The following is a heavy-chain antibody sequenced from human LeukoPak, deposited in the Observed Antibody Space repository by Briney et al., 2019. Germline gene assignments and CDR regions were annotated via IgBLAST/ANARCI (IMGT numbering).Heavy chain of an antibody. Sequence: PSETLSLTCAVYGGSFSGYYWSWIRQPPGKGLEWIGEINHSGSTNYNPSLKSRVTISVDTSKNQFSLKLSSVTAADTAVYYCARARKRSGVYYYYYMDVWGKGTTVTVSS. D-gene: IGHD1-26*01. J-gene: IGHJ6*03. CDR1: GGSFSGYY. CDR3: ARARKRSGVYYYYYMDV. CDR2: INHSGST. V-gene: IGHV4-34*01.